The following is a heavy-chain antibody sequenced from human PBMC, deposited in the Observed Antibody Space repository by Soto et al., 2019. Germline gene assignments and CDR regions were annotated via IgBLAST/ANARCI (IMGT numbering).Heavy chain of an antibody. D-gene: IGHD3-10*01. V-gene: IGHV3-30*18. CDR3: AKLMYGSGEEVCFDY. CDR1: GFTFSSYG. CDR2: ISYDGSNK. J-gene: IGHJ4*02. Sequence: QVQLVESGGGVVQPGRSLRLSCAASGFTFSSYGMHWVRQAPGKGLEWVAVISYDGSNKYYADSVKGRFTISRDNSKETLYLQMDSLRAEDTAVYYCAKLMYGSGEEVCFDYGGQGTLVTVSS.